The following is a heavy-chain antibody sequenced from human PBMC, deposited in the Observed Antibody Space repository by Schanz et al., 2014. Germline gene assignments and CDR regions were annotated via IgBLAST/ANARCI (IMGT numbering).Heavy chain of an antibody. CDR1: GFSVSTNY. Sequence: EVQLVESGGGLIQPGGSLRLSCAVSGFSVSTNYMSWVRQAPGKGLEWVSAISGSGGDTYYADSVKGRFTISRDNSKNTLYLQMNSLRAEDTAVYYCAKGQLLSYYFDYWGQGTLVTVSS. D-gene: IGHD2-21*01. CDR2: ISGSGGDT. CDR3: AKGQLLSYYFDY. J-gene: IGHJ4*02. V-gene: IGHV3-23*04.